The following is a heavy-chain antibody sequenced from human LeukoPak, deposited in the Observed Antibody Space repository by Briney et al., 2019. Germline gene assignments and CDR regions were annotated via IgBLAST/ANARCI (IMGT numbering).Heavy chain of an antibody. J-gene: IGHJ4*02. V-gene: IGHV1-2*02. CDR1: GCSFTGYY. D-gene: IGHD3-22*01. Sequence: ASVKVSCKASGCSFTGYYMHWVRQAPGQGLEWMGWINTNSGGTNYAQKFQGRVTMTRDTSISTAYMELSRLRPDDTAVYYCARDWGYFDSRGYCDYWGQGTLVTVSS. CDR3: ARDWGYFDSRGYCDY. CDR2: INTNSGGT.